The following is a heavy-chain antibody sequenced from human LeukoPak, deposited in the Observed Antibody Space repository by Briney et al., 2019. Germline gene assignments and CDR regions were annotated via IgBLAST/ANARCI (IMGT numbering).Heavy chain of an antibody. CDR3: ARAPGIAVAGTSWFDP. D-gene: IGHD6-19*01. CDR1: GYTFTSYG. Sequence: GASVKVSCKASGYTFTSYGLIWMRQAPGQGLAWMGWISAYNGNTNYAQKLQGRVTMTTDTSTSTAYMERRSLRSDDTAVYYCARAPGIAVAGTSWFDPWGQGTLVTVSS. CDR2: ISAYNGNT. V-gene: IGHV1-18*01. J-gene: IGHJ5*02.